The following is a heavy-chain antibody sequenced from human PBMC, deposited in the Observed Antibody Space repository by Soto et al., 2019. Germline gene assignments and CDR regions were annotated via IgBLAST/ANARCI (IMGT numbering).Heavy chain of an antibody. CDR3: ARVLLGHDYGVRGCGMDV. CDR2: ISSSGSTI. J-gene: IGHJ6*02. V-gene: IGHV3-11*01. CDR1: GFTFSDYY. D-gene: IGHD4-17*01. Sequence: QVQLVESGGGLVKPGGSLRLSCAASGFTFSDYYMSWIRHAPGKGLEWVSYISSSGSTIYYSDSVKGRFTISRDNAKNSLYLQTNSLRADDTAVYYCARVLLGHDYGVRGCGMDVWGQGTTVTVSS.